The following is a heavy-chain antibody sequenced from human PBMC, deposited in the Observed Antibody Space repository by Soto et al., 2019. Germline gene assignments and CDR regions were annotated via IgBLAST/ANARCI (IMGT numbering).Heavy chain of an antibody. J-gene: IGHJ4*02. CDR3: ARATGSNHPFDD. D-gene: IGHD2-2*01. CDR1: GFTFSTYW. CDR2: ISTDGSST. V-gene: IGHV3-74*01. Sequence: EVQLVESGGGLVQPGGSLRLSCAATGFTFSTYWMHWVRQGPGKGLVWVSRISTDGSSTTYADSVKGRFTISRDNAKNMLYLQRNGLRAEDTAVYYCARATGSNHPFDDWGQGSLVTVSS.